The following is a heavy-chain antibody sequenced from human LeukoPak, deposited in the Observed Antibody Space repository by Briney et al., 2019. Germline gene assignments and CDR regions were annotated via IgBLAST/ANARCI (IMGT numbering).Heavy chain of an antibody. J-gene: IGHJ4*02. CDR3: ARCDTSGWNFYFDY. CDR2: IYPGDSNT. V-gene: IGHV5-51*01. D-gene: IGHD6-19*01. CDR1: GYSLTSDW. Sequence: GESLKISCKVSGYSLTSDWIAWVRQMPGKGLEWMGIIYPGDSNTRYSPSFQGQVTISVDKSIGTAYLQWSSLKASDTAMYYCARCDTSGWNFYFDYWGQGTLVTVSS.